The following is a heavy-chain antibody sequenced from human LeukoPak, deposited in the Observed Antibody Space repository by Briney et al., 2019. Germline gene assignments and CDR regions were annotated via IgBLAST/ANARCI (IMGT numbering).Heavy chain of an antibody. D-gene: IGHD5-12*01. CDR2: LHIDGST. Sequence: PSETPSLTCTVSGGSISRYCWSWIRQPAGKGLEWIGRLHIDGSTNYDPSLRSRVTMSVDTSKSQFSLRLNSVTAADTAVYYCATLEGVATPDSWGQGTLVTVSS. V-gene: IGHV4-4*07. CDR1: GGSISRYC. CDR3: ATLEGVATPDS. J-gene: IGHJ4*02.